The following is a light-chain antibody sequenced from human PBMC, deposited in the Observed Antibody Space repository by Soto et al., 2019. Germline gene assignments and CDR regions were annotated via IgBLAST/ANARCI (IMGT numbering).Light chain of an antibody. V-gene: IGKV3-20*01. Sequence: EIVLTQSPGTLSLSPGERATLSCRASQSVSSSYLAWYQQKPGQAPRLLMYGASSRATGIPARFSGSGSGTGFTLTITRLEPEDFAVYDDQPYGSSPLFTCGPGTKVDIK. CDR1: QSVSSSY. CDR3: QPYGSSPLFT. CDR2: GAS. J-gene: IGKJ3*01.